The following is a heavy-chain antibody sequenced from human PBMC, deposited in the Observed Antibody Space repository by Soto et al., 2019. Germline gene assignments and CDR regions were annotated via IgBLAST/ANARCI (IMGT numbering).Heavy chain of an antibody. D-gene: IGHD3-22*01. CDR2: INSDGSST. J-gene: IGHJ4*02. CDR3: ARDLAITYYYDSSGYTTPDY. Sequence: LRLSCAASGFTFSSYWMHWVRQAPGKGLVWVSRINSDGSSTSYADSVKGRFTISRDNAKNTLYLQMNSLRAEDTAVYYCARDLAITYYYDSSGYTTPDYWGQGTLVTVSS. V-gene: IGHV3-74*01. CDR1: GFTFSSYW.